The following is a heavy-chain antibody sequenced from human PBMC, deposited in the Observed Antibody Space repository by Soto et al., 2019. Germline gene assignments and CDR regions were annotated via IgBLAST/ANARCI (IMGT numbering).Heavy chain of an antibody. CDR1: GFTFDDYA. CDR3: AKATRNRFPMTYFDY. D-gene: IGHD3-22*01. J-gene: IGHJ4*02. V-gene: IGHV3-9*01. Sequence: SLRLSCAASGFTFDDYAMHWVRQAPGKGLEWVSGISWNSGSIGYADSVKGRFTISRDNAKNSLYLQMNSLRAEDTALYYCAKATRNRFPMTYFDYWGQGTLVTVSS. CDR2: ISWNSGSI.